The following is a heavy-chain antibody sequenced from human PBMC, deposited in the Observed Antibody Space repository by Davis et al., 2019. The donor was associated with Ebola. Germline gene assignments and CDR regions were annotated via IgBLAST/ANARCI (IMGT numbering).Heavy chain of an antibody. CDR3: ARGRGIAVAGPFDY. J-gene: IGHJ4*02. CDR2: IYYSGST. CDR1: GGTISSSSYY. Sequence: SETLSLTCTVSGGTISSSSYYWGCIRQPPAKGLEWIGSIYYSGSTYYNPSLKSRVTISVDTSKNQFSLKLSSVTAADTAVYYCARGRGIAVAGPFDYWGQGTLVTVSS. V-gene: IGHV4-39*01. D-gene: IGHD6-19*01.